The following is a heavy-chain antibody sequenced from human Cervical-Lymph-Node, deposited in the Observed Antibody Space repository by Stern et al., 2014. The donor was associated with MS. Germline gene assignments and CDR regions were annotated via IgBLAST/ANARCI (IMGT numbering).Heavy chain of an antibody. J-gene: IGHJ6*02. CDR3: ATVSTVTVGTMDV. CDR1: GGTFSTQA. V-gene: IGHV1-69*01. D-gene: IGHD4-17*01. CDR2: IIPIFGTP. Sequence: VQLLESGAEVKKPGSSVKVSCKASGGTFSTQAINWVRQAPGQGLEWVGGIIPIFGTPNYAQKVQDRVTITADESTSTAYMDLSSLTSEDTAVYYCATVSTVTVGTMDVWGQGTTVTVSS.